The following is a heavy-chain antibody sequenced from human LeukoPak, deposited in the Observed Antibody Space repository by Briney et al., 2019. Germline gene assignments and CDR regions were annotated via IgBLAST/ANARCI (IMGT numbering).Heavy chain of an antibody. V-gene: IGHV1-69*01. Sequence: SVKASCKASGGTFSSYAISWVRQAPGQGLEWMGGIIPIFGTANYAQKFQGRVTITADESTSTAYMELSSLRSEDTAVYYCARARITMVRGVNYPLFDYWGQGTLVTVSS. D-gene: IGHD3-10*01. CDR1: GGTFSSYA. J-gene: IGHJ4*02. CDR2: IIPIFGTA. CDR3: ARARITMVRGVNYPLFDY.